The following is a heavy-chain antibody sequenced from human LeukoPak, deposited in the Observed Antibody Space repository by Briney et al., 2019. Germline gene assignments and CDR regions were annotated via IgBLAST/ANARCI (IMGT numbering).Heavy chain of an antibody. CDR2: ISGSGGSA. J-gene: IGHJ4*02. CDR3: AKPRDYFDY. Sequence: PGGSLRLSCAASGFTFSTYAMSWVRQAPGKGLEWVSAISGSGGSAYYADSVRGRFTISRDNSKNTLYLQMNSLRAEDTAVYYCAKPRDYFDYWGQGTLVTVSS. CDR1: GFTFSTYA. V-gene: IGHV3-23*01.